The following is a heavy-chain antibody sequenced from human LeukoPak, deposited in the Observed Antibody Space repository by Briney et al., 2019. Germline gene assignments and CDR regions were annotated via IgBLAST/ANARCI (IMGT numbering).Heavy chain of an antibody. V-gene: IGHV3-23*01. D-gene: IGHD3-16*01. CDR1: GFTFSIHG. CDR3: AKGAGRGSADAFDI. J-gene: IGHJ3*02. CDR2: LGPSGVIT. Sequence: GGSLRLSCAASGFTFSIHGMNWVRQAPGKGLEWVSGLGPSGVITYYADSVKGRFTISRDNYKSTVYLQMNSLRADDTAVYYCAKGAGRGSADAFDIWGQGTMVTVSS.